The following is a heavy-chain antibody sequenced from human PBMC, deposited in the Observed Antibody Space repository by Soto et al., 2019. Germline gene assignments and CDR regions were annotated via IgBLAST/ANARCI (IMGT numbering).Heavy chain of an antibody. CDR1: GYPFNDYY. Sequence: ASVKFSCKTSGYPFNDYYIHWVRQAPGQGLEWVGWINPVGGATNYGQKFQGRVTMTSDTSISTAYMEVSGLTYDDTAVYYCARVRSGTTDNYWGQGTLVTVSS. CDR2: INPVGGAT. D-gene: IGHD1-1*01. CDR3: ARVRSGTTDNY. J-gene: IGHJ4*02. V-gene: IGHV1-2*02.